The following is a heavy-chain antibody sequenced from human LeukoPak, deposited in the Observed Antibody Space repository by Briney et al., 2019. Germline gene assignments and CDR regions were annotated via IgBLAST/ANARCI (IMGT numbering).Heavy chain of an antibody. CDR1: GGSISGSNYY. V-gene: IGHV4-39*01. CDR2: IYYSGST. CDR3: ASGRNLDAFEI. Sequence: SETLSLTCVVSGGSISGSNYYWGWIRQPPGKGPEWTGSIYYSGSTYYKPSLKSRVSVSADTFKNKFSLKLSSVTAADTAVYYCASGRNLDAFEIWGQGTMVTISS. J-gene: IGHJ3*02. D-gene: IGHD2/OR15-2a*01.